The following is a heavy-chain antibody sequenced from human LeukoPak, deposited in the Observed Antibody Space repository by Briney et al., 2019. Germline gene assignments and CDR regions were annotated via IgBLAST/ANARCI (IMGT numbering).Heavy chain of an antibody. CDR2: LSYIGST. J-gene: IGHJ5*02. CDR1: GGSISSGAYY. V-gene: IGHV4-31*11. CDR3: ARLIRTGENWFDP. D-gene: IGHD3/OR15-3a*01. Sequence: SETLSLTCAVSGGSISSGAYYWSWLRQHPEKGLEWIGQLSYIGSTYYNPSLKSRFIISVDTSHNQSSLKLSSVPAADTAVYYCARLIRTGENWFDPWGQGTLVTVSS.